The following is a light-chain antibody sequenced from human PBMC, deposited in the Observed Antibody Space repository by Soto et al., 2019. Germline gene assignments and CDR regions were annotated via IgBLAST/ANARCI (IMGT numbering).Light chain of an antibody. CDR3: QQYHNWPIT. J-gene: IGKJ5*01. Sequence: EIGLTQSPGTLPLSLGERATLSCRASQTVRNNYLAWHQQKPGQAPRILMYDASTRATGIPARFSGSGSGTEFTLTISSLQSEDFAVYYCQQYHNWPITFGQGTRLEIK. CDR1: QTVRNN. CDR2: DAS. V-gene: IGKV3-15*01.